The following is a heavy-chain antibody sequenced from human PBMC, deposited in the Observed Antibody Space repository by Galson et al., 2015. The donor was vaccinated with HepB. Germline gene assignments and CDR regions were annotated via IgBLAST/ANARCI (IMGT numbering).Heavy chain of an antibody. CDR2: ISPYNGNT. CDR1: GYTFTTYA. Sequence: SVKVSCKASGYTFTTYAISWVRQAPGQGLEWMGWISPYNGNTDYAQKLQGRVTMTTNTSTSTAYMELRSLRSDDTAVYYCARDALYYYDRSGYDYWGQGTPVTVSS. D-gene: IGHD3-22*01. J-gene: IGHJ4*02. CDR3: ARDALYYYDRSGYDY. V-gene: IGHV1-18*01.